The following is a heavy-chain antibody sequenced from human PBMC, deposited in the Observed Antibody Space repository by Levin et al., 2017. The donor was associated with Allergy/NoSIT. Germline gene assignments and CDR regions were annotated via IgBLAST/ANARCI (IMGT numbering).Heavy chain of an antibody. CDR1: GYTFTGYY. Sequence: ASVKVSCKASGYTFTGYYMHWVRQAPGQGLEWMGWINPNSGGTNYAQKFQGRVTMTRDTSISTAYMELSRLRSDDTAVYYCARERGSVVGATDFDYWGQGTLVTVSS. J-gene: IGHJ4*02. D-gene: IGHD1-26*01. CDR2: INPNSGGT. CDR3: ARERGSVVGATDFDY. V-gene: IGHV1-2*02.